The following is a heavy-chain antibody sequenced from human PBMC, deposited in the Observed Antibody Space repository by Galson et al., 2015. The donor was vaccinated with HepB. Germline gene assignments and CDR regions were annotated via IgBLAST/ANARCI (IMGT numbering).Heavy chain of an antibody. CDR3: AREMEYCSSTSCYTGAFDI. Sequence: SLRLSCAASGFTFSSYAMHWVRQAPGKGLEWVAVISYDGSNKYYADSVKGRFTISRDNSKNTLYLQMNSLRAEDTAVYYCAREMEYCSSTSCYTGAFDIWGQGTMVTVSS. V-gene: IGHV3-30-3*01. J-gene: IGHJ3*02. CDR2: ISYDGSNK. D-gene: IGHD2-2*02. CDR1: GFTFSSYA.